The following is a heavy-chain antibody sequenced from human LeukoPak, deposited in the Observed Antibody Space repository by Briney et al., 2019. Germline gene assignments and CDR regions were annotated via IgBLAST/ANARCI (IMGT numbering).Heavy chain of an antibody. Sequence: SETLSLTCTVSGGSISSYYWSLIRQPPGKGLEWIGYIYYSGSTNYNPSLKSRVTISVDTSKNQFSLKLSSVTAADTAVYYCARHRDPYDFWSGYYQHYGMDVWGQGTTVTVSS. J-gene: IGHJ6*02. CDR3: ARHRDPYDFWSGYYQHYGMDV. CDR1: GGSISSYY. D-gene: IGHD3-3*01. V-gene: IGHV4-59*08. CDR2: IYYSGST.